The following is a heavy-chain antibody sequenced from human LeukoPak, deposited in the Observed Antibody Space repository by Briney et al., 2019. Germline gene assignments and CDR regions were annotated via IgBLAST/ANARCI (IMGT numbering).Heavy chain of an antibody. J-gene: IGHJ4*02. CDR2: IYSSGST. CDR3: ARVGDGNFDY. V-gene: IGHV4-59*01. Sequence: PSETLSLTCTVSGGSISSYHWSWIRQPPGKGLQWIGFIYSSGSTNFNPSLKSRVTISVDTSKNQFSLRLSSVTSADTAVYYCARVGDGNFDYWGQGTLVTVSS. CDR1: GGSISSYH.